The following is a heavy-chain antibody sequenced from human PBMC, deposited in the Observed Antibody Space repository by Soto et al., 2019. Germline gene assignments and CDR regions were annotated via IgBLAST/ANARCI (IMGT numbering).Heavy chain of an antibody. CDR3: ARFWRGPAAIYYYYGMDV. CDR1: GGSISSGGYY. Sequence: QVQLQESGPGLVKPSQTLSLTCTVSGGSISSGGYYWSWIRQHPGKGLEWIGYIYYSGSAYYNPSIKSRVTISVETSKNQFSLKLSSVTAADTAVYYCARFWRGPAAIYYYYGMDVWGQGTTVTVSS. D-gene: IGHD2-2*01. V-gene: IGHV4-31*03. J-gene: IGHJ6*02. CDR2: IYYSGSA.